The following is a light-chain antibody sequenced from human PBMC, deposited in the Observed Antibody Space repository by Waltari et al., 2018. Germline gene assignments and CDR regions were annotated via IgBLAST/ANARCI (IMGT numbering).Light chain of an antibody. J-gene: IGLJ3*02. Sequence: TVPISCTRSSGSIASNYVQWYQQRPGSSPTTVIYEDNQRPSGVPDRFSGSIDSSSNSASLTISGLKTEDEADYYCQSYDSSNPWVFGGGTKLTVL. CDR2: EDN. CDR1: SGSIASNY. CDR3: QSYDSSNPWV. V-gene: IGLV6-57*01.